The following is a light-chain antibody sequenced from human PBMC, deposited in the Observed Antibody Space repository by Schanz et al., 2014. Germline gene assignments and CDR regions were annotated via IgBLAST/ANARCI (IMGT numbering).Light chain of an antibody. CDR2: EGN. J-gene: IGLJ3*02. CDR3: SSYAGTNNFGV. CDR1: TSDVGSFNL. Sequence: QSALTQPASVSGSPGQSITISCTATTSDVGSFNLVSWYQQHPGKAPKVILYEGNKRPSGVPDRFSGSKSGNTASLTVSGLQAEDEADYYCSSYAGTNNFGVFGGGTKLIVL. V-gene: IGLV2-14*02.